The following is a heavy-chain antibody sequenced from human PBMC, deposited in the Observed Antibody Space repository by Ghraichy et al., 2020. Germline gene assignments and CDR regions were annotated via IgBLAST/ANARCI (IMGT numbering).Heavy chain of an antibody. J-gene: IGHJ3*01. CDR3: ARRRSGGYGAFDL. Sequence: GALRLSCAASEFSFHTYNMNWVRQAPGKGLEWVVSITGNSNYIYYAGSVQGRFTISRDNAKNSLYLQMSSLRAEDTAVYFWARRRSGGYGAFDLWGQGTMVTVSS. CDR1: EFSFHTYN. V-gene: IGHV3-21*06. CDR2: ITGNSNYI. D-gene: IGHD2-15*01.